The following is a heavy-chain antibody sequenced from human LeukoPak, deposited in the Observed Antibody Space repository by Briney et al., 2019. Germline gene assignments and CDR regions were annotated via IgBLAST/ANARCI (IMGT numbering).Heavy chain of an antibody. D-gene: IGHD3-16*01. CDR2: IYFSGST. CDR1: GAAISSDY. J-gene: IGHJ6*03. V-gene: IGHV4-4*07. Sequence: PSETLSLTCAVSGAAISSDYWSWLRQPAGKGLEWIGRIYFSGSTNYNPSLKSRVTMSVDTSKNTFSLKLSSVTAADTAIYYCARVGDFDTYYYYFMDVWGKGITVTVYS. CDR3: ARVGDFDTYYYYFMDV.